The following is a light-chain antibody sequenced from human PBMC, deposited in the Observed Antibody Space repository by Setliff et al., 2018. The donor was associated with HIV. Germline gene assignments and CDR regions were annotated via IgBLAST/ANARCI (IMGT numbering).Light chain of an antibody. V-gene: IGLV2-14*03. CDR3: SSFTSSKALL. Sequence: QSVLTQPASVSGSPGQSITISCTGTSSDIGGYNYVSWYQQLPGNTPKLLIYDVTTRPSGVPDRFSRSKSANTASLTISGLQAEDEADYYCSSFTSSKALLFGGGTKVTVL. J-gene: IGLJ3*02. CDR1: SSDIGGYNY. CDR2: DVT.